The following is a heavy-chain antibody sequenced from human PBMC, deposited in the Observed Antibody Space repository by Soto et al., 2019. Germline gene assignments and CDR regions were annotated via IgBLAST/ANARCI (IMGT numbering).Heavy chain of an antibody. V-gene: IGHV3-23*01. J-gene: IGHJ4*02. CDR3: AKDSSSGNFFKYYFDY. CDR1: GFTFSSYA. CDR2: ISGSGGST. D-gene: IGHD6-19*01. Sequence: GGSLRLSCAASGFTFSSYAMSWVRQAPGKGLEWVSAISGSGGSTYYADSVKGRFTISRDNSKNTLYLQMNSLRAEDTAVYYCAKDSSSGNFFKYYFDYWGQGTLVTVSS.